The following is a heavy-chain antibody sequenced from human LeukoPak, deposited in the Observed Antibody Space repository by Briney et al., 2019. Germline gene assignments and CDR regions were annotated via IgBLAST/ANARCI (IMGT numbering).Heavy chain of an antibody. CDR2: INNDGSIT. V-gene: IGHV3-74*01. D-gene: IGHD1/OR15-1a*01. J-gene: IGHJ3*02. CDR1: EFTISRYW. CDR3: ARGWNTTPRSGFDI. Sequence: GGSLRLSCAASEFTISRYWMHWDRQAPGKGLVWVSNINNDGSITTYADSVKGRFTISRDNVKNTLFLQMNSLGAEDTALYYCARGWNTTPRSGFDIWGLGTMVTVSS.